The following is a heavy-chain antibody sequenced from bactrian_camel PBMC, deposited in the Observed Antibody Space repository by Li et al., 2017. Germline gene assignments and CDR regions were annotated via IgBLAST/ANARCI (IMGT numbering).Heavy chain of an antibody. J-gene: IGHJ4*01. V-gene: IGHV3-2*01. D-gene: IGHD6*01. CDR3: AARPLAGNSPIAYDY. Sequence: QVQLVESGGGLVQPGGSLRLSCAASGFTFSLYYMSWVRQAPGKGLEWVSSIYDGSNTYYADSVEGRFTISRDNAENILYLQMTALEPEDMALYYCAARPLAGNSPIAYDYWGQGTQVTVS. CDR2: IYDGSNT. CDR1: GFTFSLYY.